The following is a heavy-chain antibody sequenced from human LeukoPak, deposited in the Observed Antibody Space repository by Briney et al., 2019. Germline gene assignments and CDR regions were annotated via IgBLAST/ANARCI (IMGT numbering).Heavy chain of an antibody. J-gene: IGHJ4*02. CDR1: GFTFSSYA. CDR2: ISYDGSNK. Sequence: GGSLRLSCAASGFTFSSYAMHWVRQAPGKGLEWVAVISYDGSNKYYADSVKGRFTISRDNSKNTLYLQMNSLRAEDTAVYYCAKFQGSMTTLNYFDYWGQGTLVTVSS. V-gene: IGHV3-30*04. D-gene: IGHD4-11*01. CDR3: AKFQGSMTTLNYFDY.